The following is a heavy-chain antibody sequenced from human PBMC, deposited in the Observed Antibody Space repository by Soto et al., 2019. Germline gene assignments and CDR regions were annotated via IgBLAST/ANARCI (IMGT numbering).Heavy chain of an antibody. CDR2: ISYDGSNK. V-gene: IGHV3-30-3*01. Sequence: QVQLVESGGGVVQPGRSLRLSCAASGFTFSSYAMHWVRQAPGKGLEWVAVISYDGSNKYYADTVKGRFTISRDNSQNTLYMAMNSGRAEGTAVYYCASVYSYDSEYRWPHFEYWGQGSLVTVSS. CDR3: ASVYSYDSEYRWPHFEY. CDR1: GFTFSSYA. J-gene: IGHJ4*02. D-gene: IGHD3-22*01.